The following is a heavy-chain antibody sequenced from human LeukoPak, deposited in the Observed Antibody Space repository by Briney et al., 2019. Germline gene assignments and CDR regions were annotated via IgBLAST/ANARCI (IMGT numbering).Heavy chain of an antibody. V-gene: IGHV3-23*01. CDR2: ITGSGSGT. Sequence: PGGSLRLSCAASGFTFSSYEMNWVRQAPGEGLEWVSGITGSGSGTDYADSVKGRFTTSRDNSKNTVYLQMDSLRAEDTALYYCARHTPLPMFRGPIGDWGQGTLVTVSS. CDR1: GFTFSSYE. CDR3: ARHTPLPMFRGPIGD. D-gene: IGHD3-10*01. J-gene: IGHJ4*02.